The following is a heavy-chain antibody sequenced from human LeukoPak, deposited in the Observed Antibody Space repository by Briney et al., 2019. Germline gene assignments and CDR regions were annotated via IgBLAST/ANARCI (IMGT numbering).Heavy chain of an antibody. CDR1: GFTFSSEA. D-gene: IGHD2-15*01. V-gene: IGHV3-23*01. CDR2: ISGSGGYT. Sequence: GSLRLSCAASGFTFSSEAMSWVRQAPGKGLEWVSAISGSGGYTYYADSLKGRFTFSRDNSKKPRYLRMNSLKAKDTAVYNCRKEIYCSGGSCYSDAFYIWGQGTMVTVSS. J-gene: IGHJ3*02. CDR3: RKEIYCSGGSCYSDAFYI.